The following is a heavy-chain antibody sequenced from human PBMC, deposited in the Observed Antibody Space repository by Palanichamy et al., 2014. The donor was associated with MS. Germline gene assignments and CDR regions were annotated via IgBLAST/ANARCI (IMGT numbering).Heavy chain of an antibody. J-gene: IGHJ5*02. CDR3: ARRPLSWFDP. CDR1: GFSISSGDF. V-gene: IGHV4-38-2*01. Sequence: QVQLQESGPGLVKPSETLSLTCAVSGFSISSGDFWDWIRQPPGKGLEWIESISHSLNLYYNPSLRGRVSISMDASQNHFFLNLMSATAADTAVYYCARRPLSWFDPWGQGILVTVSS. CDR2: ISHSLNL.